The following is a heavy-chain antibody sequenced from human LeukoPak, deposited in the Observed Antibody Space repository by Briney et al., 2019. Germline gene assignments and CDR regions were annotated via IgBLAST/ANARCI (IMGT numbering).Heavy chain of an antibody. Sequence: SETLSLTCAVYGGSFSGYYWSWIRQPPGKGLEWMGEINHSGSTNYNPYLKSRVTISVDTSKNQFSLQLSSVTAADTAVYYCARGVASFGIWSAVQRADMDVWGKGTTVTVSS. V-gene: IGHV4-34*01. D-gene: IGHD3-3*01. CDR2: INHSGST. CDR1: GGSFSGYY. CDR3: ARGVASFGIWSAVQRADMDV. J-gene: IGHJ6*03.